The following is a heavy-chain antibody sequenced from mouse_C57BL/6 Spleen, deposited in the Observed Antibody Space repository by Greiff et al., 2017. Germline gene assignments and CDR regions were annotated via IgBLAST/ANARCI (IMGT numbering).Heavy chain of an antibody. CDR1: GFSLTSYG. CDR2: IWSGGST. J-gene: IGHJ3*01. CDR3: ARIYYYGSPWFAY. Sequence: QVQLQQSGPGLVQPSHSLSITCTVSGFSLTSYGVHWVRQSPGKGLEWLGVIWSGGSTDYNAAFISRLSISKDNSKSQVFFKMNSLQADDTAIYYCARIYYYGSPWFAYWGQGTLVTVSA. D-gene: IGHD1-1*01. V-gene: IGHV2-2*01.